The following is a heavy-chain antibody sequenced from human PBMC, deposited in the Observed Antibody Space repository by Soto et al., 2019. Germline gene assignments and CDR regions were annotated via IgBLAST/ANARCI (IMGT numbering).Heavy chain of an antibody. CDR2: IYYSGST. D-gene: IGHD6-13*01. CDR3: AREVIAAAGTIEIIDY. Sequence: SETLSLTCTVSDGSVSSGSYYWSWIRQPPGKGLEWIGYIYYSGSTNYNPSLKSRVTISVDTSKNQFSLKLSSVTAADTAVYYCAREVIAAAGTIEIIDYWGQGTLVTVSS. V-gene: IGHV4-61*01. J-gene: IGHJ4*02. CDR1: DGSVSSGSYY.